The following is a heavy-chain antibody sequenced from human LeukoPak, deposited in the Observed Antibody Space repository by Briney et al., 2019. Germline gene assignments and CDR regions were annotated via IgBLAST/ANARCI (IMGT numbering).Heavy chain of an antibody. CDR1: GFTFSSYA. CDR3: AKESIAAAQADNWFDP. J-gene: IGHJ5*02. V-gene: IGHV3-23*01. CDR2: ISGSGGST. Sequence: GGSLRLSCAASGFTFSSYAMGWVRQAPGKGLEWVSAISGSGGSTYYADSVKGRFTISRDNSKNTLYLQMNSLRAEDTAVYYCAKESIAAAQADNWFDPWGQGTLVTVSS. D-gene: IGHD6-13*01.